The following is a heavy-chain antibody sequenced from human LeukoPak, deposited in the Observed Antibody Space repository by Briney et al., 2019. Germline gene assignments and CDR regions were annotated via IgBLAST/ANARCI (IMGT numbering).Heavy chain of an antibody. CDR1: GGSISSGDYY. V-gene: IGHV4-30-4*01. D-gene: IGHD3-9*01. CDR2: IYYSGST. Sequence: SETLSLTCTVSGGSISSGDYYWSWIRQPPGKGLEWIGYIYYSGSTYYNPSLKSRVTISVDTSKNQFSLKLSSVTAADTAVYYCARVSHYDILTGHQIQENWFDPWGQGTLVTVSS. CDR3: ARVSHYDILTGHQIQENWFDP. J-gene: IGHJ5*02.